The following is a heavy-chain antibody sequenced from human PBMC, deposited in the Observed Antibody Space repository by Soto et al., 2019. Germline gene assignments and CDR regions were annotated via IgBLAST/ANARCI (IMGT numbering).Heavy chain of an antibody. Sequence: HGESLKISCKGSGYSFTSYWIGWVRQMPGKGLEWMGIIYPGDSDTRYSPSFQGQVTISADKSISTAYLQWSSLKASDTAMYYCARTYSSSXDAFDIWGQGTMVTVSS. CDR3: ARTYSSSXDAFDI. CDR1: GYSFTSYW. CDR2: IYPGDSDT. D-gene: IGHD2-21*01. J-gene: IGHJ3*02. V-gene: IGHV5-51*01.